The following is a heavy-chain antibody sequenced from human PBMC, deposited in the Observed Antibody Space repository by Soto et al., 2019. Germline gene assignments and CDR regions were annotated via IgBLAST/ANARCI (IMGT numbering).Heavy chain of an antibody. Sequence: GESLKISCKGSGYSFTSYWIGWVRQMPGKGLEWVGIIYPGDSDTRYSPSFQGQVTISADKSISTAYLQWSSLKASATAMYYCARHHYEYSSSCYFDYWGQGTRVTVSS. CDR3: ARHHYEYSSSCYFDY. D-gene: IGHD6-6*01. CDR1: GYSFTSYW. CDR2: IYPGDSDT. V-gene: IGHV5-51*01. J-gene: IGHJ4*02.